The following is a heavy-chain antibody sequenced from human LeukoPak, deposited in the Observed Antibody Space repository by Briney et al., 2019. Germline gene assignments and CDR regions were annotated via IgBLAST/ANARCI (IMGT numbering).Heavy chain of an antibody. V-gene: IGHV4-61*02. CDR2: IYTSGST. Sequence: SETLSLTCTVSGGSISSGSYYWSWIRQPAGKGLEWIGRIYTSGSTNYNPSLKSRVTISVDTSKNQFSLKLSSVTAADTAVYYCARLKRGIVVVPAASSGYYYYYYMDVWGNGTTVTISS. D-gene: IGHD2-2*01. CDR3: ARLKRGIVVVPAASSGYYYYYYMDV. CDR1: GGSISSGSYY. J-gene: IGHJ6*03.